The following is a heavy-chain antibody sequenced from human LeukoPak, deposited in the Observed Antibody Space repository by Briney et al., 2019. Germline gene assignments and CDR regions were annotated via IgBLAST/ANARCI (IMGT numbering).Heavy chain of an antibody. V-gene: IGHV3-21*01. CDR2: ISSSSSYI. CDR3: ARDLEVVAAVLDY. D-gene: IGHD2-15*01. J-gene: IGHJ4*02. CDR1: GFTFSSYS. Sequence: GGSLRLSCAASGFTFSSYSMNWARQAPGKGLEWVSSISSSSSYIYYADSVKGRFTISRDNAKNSLYLQMNSLRAEDTAVYYCARDLEVVAAVLDYWGQGTLVTVSS.